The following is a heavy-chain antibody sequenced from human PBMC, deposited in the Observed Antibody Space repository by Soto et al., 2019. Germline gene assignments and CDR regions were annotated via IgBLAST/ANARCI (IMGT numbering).Heavy chain of an antibody. Sequence: PGESLKISCKGSGYYFTNYWIGWVRQMPGKGLEWMGIINPDDSETRYSLSFQGQVIMSGDKSISTAYLQWTSLKASDTAMYYCARLRGGDYYDTSAYRVFDSWGQGTLVTVSS. V-gene: IGHV5-51*01. D-gene: IGHD3-22*01. CDR2: INPDDSET. J-gene: IGHJ4*02. CDR3: ARLRGGDYYDTSAYRVFDS. CDR1: GYYFTNYW.